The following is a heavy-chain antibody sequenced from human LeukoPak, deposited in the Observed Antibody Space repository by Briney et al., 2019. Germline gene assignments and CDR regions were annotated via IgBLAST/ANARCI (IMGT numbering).Heavy chain of an antibody. Sequence: ASVKVSCKTSGYTFTDEYIHWVRQAPGHGLECMGWMHPNTGDTVYVQKFQGRVTFTRDTSISTAYMELHRLRSDDTAVYYCVRHLTAPTSGDYWGQGTLVTVSS. J-gene: IGHJ4*02. V-gene: IGHV1-2*02. CDR1: GYTFTDEY. CDR3: VRHLTAPTSGDY. CDR2: MHPNTGDT. D-gene: IGHD1-14*01.